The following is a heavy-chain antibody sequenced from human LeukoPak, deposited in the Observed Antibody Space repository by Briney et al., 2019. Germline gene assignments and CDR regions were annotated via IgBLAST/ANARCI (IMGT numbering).Heavy chain of an antibody. CDR3: AKDTTVVTNFVGDY. J-gene: IGHJ4*02. CDR1: GFTFSSYA. V-gene: IGHV3-23*01. CDR2: ISGSGGST. Sequence: GGSLRLSCAASGFTFSSYAMSWVRQAPRKGLEWVSAISGSGGSTYYADSVKGRFTISRDNSKNTLYLQMNSLGAEDTAVYYCAKDTTVVTNFVGDYWGQGTLVTVSS. D-gene: IGHD4-23*01.